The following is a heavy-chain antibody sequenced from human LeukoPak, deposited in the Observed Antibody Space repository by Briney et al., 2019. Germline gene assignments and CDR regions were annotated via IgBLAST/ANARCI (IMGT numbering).Heavy chain of an antibody. Sequence: SETLSLTCTVSGGSINSYYWSWIRQPPGKGLEWIGYIYYSGSTNSNPSLKSRVTISVDTSKNQFSLKLSSVTAADTAVYYCARGEGYYDFWSGYLFDYWGQGTLVTVSS. CDR1: GGSINSYY. J-gene: IGHJ4*02. D-gene: IGHD3-3*01. CDR3: ARGEGYYDFWSGYLFDY. CDR2: IYYSGST. V-gene: IGHV4-59*01.